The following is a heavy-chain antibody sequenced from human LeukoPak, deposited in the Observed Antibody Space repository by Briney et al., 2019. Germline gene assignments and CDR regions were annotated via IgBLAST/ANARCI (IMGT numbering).Heavy chain of an antibody. V-gene: IGHV4-34*01. CDR1: GFTFSSYW. CDR3: ARALLWSSGRFDP. Sequence: GSLRLSCAASGFTFSSYWMSWVRQPPGKGLEWIGEINHSGSTNYNPSLKSRVTISVDTSKNQFSLKLSSVTAADTAVYYCARALLWSSGRFDPWGQGTLVTVSS. CDR2: INHSGST. D-gene: IGHD6-25*01. J-gene: IGHJ5*02.